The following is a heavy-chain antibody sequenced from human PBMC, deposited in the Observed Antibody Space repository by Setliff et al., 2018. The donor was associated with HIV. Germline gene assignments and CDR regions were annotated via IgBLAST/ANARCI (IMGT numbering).Heavy chain of an antibody. V-gene: IGHV4-59*12. J-gene: IGHJ4*02. CDR2: IYYSGSS. Sequence: PSETLSLTCNVSGDSISSYYWSWIWQPPGKGLEWIGYIYYSGSSIYNPSLKSRVTISVDTSKKQFSLKPSSVTAADTALYYCARGAIAAAGDFDYWGQGTLVTVSS. CDR3: ARGAIAAAGDFDY. D-gene: IGHD6-13*01. CDR1: GDSISSYY.